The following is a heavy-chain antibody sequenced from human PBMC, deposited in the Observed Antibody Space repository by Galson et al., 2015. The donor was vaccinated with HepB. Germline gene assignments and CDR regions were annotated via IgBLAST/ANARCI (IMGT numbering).Heavy chain of an antibody. CDR2: IWYHGRDQ. Sequence: SVRLSCAASGFTFSSYGIHWVRQAPGKGLEWVSVIWYHGRDQYYADSVTGRFTVSRDQSKNTVYLQMNSLRAEDTGLYFCARDGDTSGHYGIFDYWGQGALVTVSS. V-gene: IGHV3-33*01. J-gene: IGHJ4*02. CDR3: ARDGDTSGHYGIFDY. D-gene: IGHD3-3*01. CDR1: GFTFSSYG.